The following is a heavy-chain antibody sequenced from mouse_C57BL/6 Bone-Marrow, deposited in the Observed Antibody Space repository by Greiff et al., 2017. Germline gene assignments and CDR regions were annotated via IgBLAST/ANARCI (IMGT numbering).Heavy chain of an antibody. CDR2: ISDGGSYT. J-gene: IGHJ3*01. CDR3: ARDQGSWAGFAY. CDR1: GFTFSSYA. V-gene: IGHV5-4*01. D-gene: IGHD3-3*01. Sequence: EVKLVESGGGLVKPGGSLKLSCAASGFTFSSYAMSWVRQTPEKRLEWVATISDGGSYTYYPDNVKGRFTISRDNAKNNLYQQMSHLKSEDTAMYYCARDQGSWAGFAYWGQGTLVTVSA.